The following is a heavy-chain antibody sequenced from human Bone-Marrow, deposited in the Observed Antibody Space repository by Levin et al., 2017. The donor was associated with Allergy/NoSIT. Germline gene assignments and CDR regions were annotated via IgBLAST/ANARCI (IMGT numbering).Heavy chain of an antibody. V-gene: IGHV3-23*01. CDR2: ISGSGGST. D-gene: IGHD1-26*01. Sequence: GESLKISCAASGFTFSSYAMSWVRQAPGKGLEWVSAISGSGGSTYYADSVKGRFTISRDNSKNTLYLQMNSLRAEDTAVYYCAKLTPLWVGATRYFDYWGQGTLVTVSS. CDR3: AKLTPLWVGATRYFDY. J-gene: IGHJ4*02. CDR1: GFTFSSYA.